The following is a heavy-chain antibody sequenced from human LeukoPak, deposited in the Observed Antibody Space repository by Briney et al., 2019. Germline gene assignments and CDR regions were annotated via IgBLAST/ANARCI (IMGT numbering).Heavy chain of an antibody. CDR3: AREGESADYYYYYYMDV. D-gene: IGHD2-21*01. CDR2: ISSSGSTI. CDR1: GFTFSSYE. J-gene: IGHJ6*03. V-gene: IGHV3-48*03. Sequence: PGGSLRLSCAASGFTFSSYEMNWVRQAPGKGLEWVSYISSSGSTIYYADSVKGRFTISRDNAKNSLYLQMNSLRAEDTAVYYCAREGESADYYYYYYMDVWGKGTTVTISS.